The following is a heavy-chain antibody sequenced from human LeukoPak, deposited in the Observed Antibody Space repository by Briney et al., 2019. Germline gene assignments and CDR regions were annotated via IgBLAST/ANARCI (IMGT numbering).Heavy chain of an antibody. V-gene: IGHV4-59*06. Sequence: SETLSLTCTVSGGSIKSYYWSWIRQHPGKGLEWIGFIYYSGSAYYNPSLKSRVSISIDTSKNQFSLTLNSVTAADTAVYYCARGSDFFDYWGQGTLVTVSS. J-gene: IGHJ4*02. CDR2: IYYSGSA. D-gene: IGHD3-10*01. CDR3: ARGSDFFDY. CDR1: GGSIKSYY.